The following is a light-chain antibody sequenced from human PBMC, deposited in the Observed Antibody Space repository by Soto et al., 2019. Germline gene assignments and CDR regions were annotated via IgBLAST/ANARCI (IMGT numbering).Light chain of an antibody. CDR3: MQGTHRPTT. V-gene: IGKV2-30*02. J-gene: IGKJ5*01. CDR2: KVS. Sequence: DVVMTQSPLSLPVTLGQPASISCRSNQILVHSDGIAYFSWFQQRPGRSPRRLIYKVSKRDSGVPDRFSGSGSDTDFTLKISRVEAEDVGVYYCMQGTHRPTTFGQGTRLEIK. CDR1: QILVHSDGIAY.